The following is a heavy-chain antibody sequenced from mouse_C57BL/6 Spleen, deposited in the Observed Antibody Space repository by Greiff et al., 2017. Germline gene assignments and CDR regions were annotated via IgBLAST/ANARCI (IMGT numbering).Heavy chain of an antibody. D-gene: IGHD1-1*01. CDR1: GFTFSSYG. J-gene: IGHJ4*01. V-gene: IGHV5-6*01. CDR3: ARSYYGSSSYAMDY. Sequence: EVMLVESGGDLVKPGGSLKLSCAASGFTFSSYGMSWVRQTPDKRLEWVATISSGGSYTYYPDSVKGRFTIARDNAKNTLYLQMSSLKSEDTAMYYCARSYYGSSSYAMDYWGQGTSVTVSS. CDR2: ISSGGSYT.